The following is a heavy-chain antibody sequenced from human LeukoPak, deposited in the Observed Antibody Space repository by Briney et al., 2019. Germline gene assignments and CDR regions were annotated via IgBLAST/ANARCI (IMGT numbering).Heavy chain of an antibody. CDR3: ANRYSWNGFQSNDFDI. D-gene: IGHD1-20*01. V-gene: IGHV1-2*02. CDR1: GYTLTGYF. CDR2: INPNSGGT. J-gene: IGHJ3*02. Sequence: GASVKVSCRASGYTLTGYFFHWVRQAPGQGLEWMGWINPNSGGTRYAQKFQGRVTITRDTSISAAYMELSRLRSNDTAVYYCANRYSWNGFQSNDFDIWGQGTMLTVSS.